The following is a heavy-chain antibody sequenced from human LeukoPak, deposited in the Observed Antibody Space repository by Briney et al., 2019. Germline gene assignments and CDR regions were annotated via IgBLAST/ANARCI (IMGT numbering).Heavy chain of an antibody. V-gene: IGHV3-30*04. CDR3: ARAPAYYDFWSGYQSRYNWFDP. CDR2: ISYDGSNK. J-gene: IGHJ5*02. D-gene: IGHD3-3*01. Sequence: AGGSLRLSCAASGLTFSSYAMHWVRQAPGKGLEWVAVISYDGSNKYYADSVKGRFTISRDNSKNTLYLQMNSLRAEDTAVYYCARAPAYYDFWSGYQSRYNWFDPWGQGTLVTVSS. CDR1: GLTFSSYA.